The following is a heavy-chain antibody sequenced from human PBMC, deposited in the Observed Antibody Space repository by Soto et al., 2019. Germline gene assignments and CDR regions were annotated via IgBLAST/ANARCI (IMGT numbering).Heavy chain of an antibody. CDR3: ARAYGSGSYCLDY. D-gene: IGHD3-10*01. J-gene: IGHJ4*02. V-gene: IGHV4-31*03. CDR2: IYYIGSP. Sequence: QVQLQESGPGLVKPSQTLSLTCTVSGGSISSGGYYWSWIRQHPGKGLEWIGYIYYIGSPYFNPSLKSRVTMSVDTSKNQFSLKLSSVTAADTAVYYCARAYGSGSYCLDYWGQGTLVTVSS. CDR1: GGSISSGGYY.